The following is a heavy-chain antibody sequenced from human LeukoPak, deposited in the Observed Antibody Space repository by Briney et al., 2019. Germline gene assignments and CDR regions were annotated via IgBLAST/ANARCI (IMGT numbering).Heavy chain of an antibody. V-gene: IGHV3-30*14. CDR2: ISYDGSNK. Sequence: PGGSLRLSCAASGFTFSSYAMHWVRRAPGKGLEWVAVISYDGSNKYYADSVKGRFTISRDNSKNTLYLQMNSLRAEDTAVYYCARGGSYLSAFDIWGQGTMVTVSS. CDR3: ARGGSYLSAFDI. J-gene: IGHJ3*02. D-gene: IGHD1-26*01. CDR1: GFTFSSYA.